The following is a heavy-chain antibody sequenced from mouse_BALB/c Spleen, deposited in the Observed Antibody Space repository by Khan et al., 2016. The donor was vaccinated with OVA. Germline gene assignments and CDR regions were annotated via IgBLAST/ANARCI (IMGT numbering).Heavy chain of an antibody. CDR2: INPSSNYT. CDR3: ARDRIDY. V-gene: IGHV1-7*01. Sequence: QVQLQQSGAELAKPGASVKMSCKASGYTFTSYWVHWVKQRPGQGLEWIGYINPSSNYTEYTQNFKDKATLTADKSSSTAYMQLSSLTSEDSAVYYCARDRIDYWGQGTTLTVSS. CDR1: GYTFTSYW. J-gene: IGHJ2*01.